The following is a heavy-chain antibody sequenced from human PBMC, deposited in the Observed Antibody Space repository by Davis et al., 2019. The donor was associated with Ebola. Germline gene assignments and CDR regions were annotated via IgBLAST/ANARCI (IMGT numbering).Heavy chain of an antibody. CDR2: ISGRGVST. V-gene: IGHV3-23*01. J-gene: IGHJ5*02. D-gene: IGHD2/OR15-2a*01. CDR1: GFTFINYA. Sequence: GGSLRLSCAASGFTFINYAMSWVRQAPGKGLEWVSAISGRGVSTYYADSVKGRFTISRDNSKNTLYLQMNSLRAEDTAVYYCARDLSRSGWFDPWGQGTLVTVSS. CDR3: ARDLSRSGWFDP.